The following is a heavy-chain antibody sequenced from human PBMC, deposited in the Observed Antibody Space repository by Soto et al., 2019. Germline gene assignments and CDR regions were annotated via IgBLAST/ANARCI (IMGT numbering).Heavy chain of an antibody. D-gene: IGHD4-17*01. Sequence: EVQLVESGGGLVQPGGSLRLSCAASGFTFSSDWMHWVRQAPGKGLVWVSRINSDESTTNYADCVKGRFTISRDNAKNTLYLQMNSLSDDDAAVYYCARGRAVRGHGDYDYWGQGTPVTVSS. CDR3: ARGRAVRGHGDYDY. V-gene: IGHV3-74*01. CDR2: INSDESTT. J-gene: IGHJ4*02. CDR1: GFTFSSDW.